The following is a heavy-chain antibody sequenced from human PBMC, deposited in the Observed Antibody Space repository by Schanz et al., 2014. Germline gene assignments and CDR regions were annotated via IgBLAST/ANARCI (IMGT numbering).Heavy chain of an antibody. CDR3: ARDLEGYDGGGGGFDP. CDR1: GFTLSSYA. Sequence: VQLLESGGGLVRPGGSLRLSWAASGFTLSSYAMHWVRQAPGKGLEWVAVISYDGRNKYYADSVKGRFTISRDNSKNTLYLQMNSLRAEDTAVYYCARDLEGYDGGGGGFDPWGQGTLVTVSS. CDR2: ISYDGRNK. J-gene: IGHJ5*02. V-gene: IGHV3-30-3*01. D-gene: IGHD2-21*01.